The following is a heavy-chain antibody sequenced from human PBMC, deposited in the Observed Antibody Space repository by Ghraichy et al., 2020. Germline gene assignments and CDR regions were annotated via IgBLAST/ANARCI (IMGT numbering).Heavy chain of an antibody. CDR3: ATIGMVRGVNS. CDR2: ITSSSSYI. V-gene: IGHV3-21*01. CDR1: GFTFSSYN. D-gene: IGHD3-10*01. J-gene: IGHJ5*02. Sequence: GGSLRLSCAASGFTFSSYNMNWVRQAPGKGLEWVSSITSSSSYIKYADSVKGRFTISRDNAKNSLYLQMNSLRAEDTAVYYCATIGMVRGVNSWGQGTLVTVSS.